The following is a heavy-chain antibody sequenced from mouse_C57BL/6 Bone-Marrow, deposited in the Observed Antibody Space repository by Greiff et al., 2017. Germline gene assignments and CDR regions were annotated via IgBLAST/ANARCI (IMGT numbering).Heavy chain of an antibody. D-gene: IGHD2-3*01. Sequence: EVKLVESGGGLVQPGGSLKLSCAASGFTFSDYGMAWVRQAPRKGPEWVAFISNLAYSIYYADTVTGRFTISRENAKNTLYLEMSSLRSEDTAMYYCARPGDGYYPYWYFDVWGTGTTVTVSS. J-gene: IGHJ1*03. CDR1: GFTFSDYG. CDR2: ISNLAYSI. CDR3: ARPGDGYYPYWYFDV. V-gene: IGHV5-15*04.